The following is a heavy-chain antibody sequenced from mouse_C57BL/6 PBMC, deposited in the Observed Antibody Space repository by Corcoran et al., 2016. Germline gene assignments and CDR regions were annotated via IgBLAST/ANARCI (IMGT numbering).Heavy chain of an antibody. D-gene: IGHD2-1*01. CDR1: GYTFTTYG. V-gene: IGHV9-3*01. Sequence: QIQLVQSGPELKKPGETVKISCKASGYTFTTYGMSWVKQAPGKGLKWMGWINTYSGVPTYADDFKGRFAFSLETSASTAYLKINNLKNEDTATYFCAREGIYGNYPNYWGQGTTLTVSS. CDR2: INTYSGVP. CDR3: AREGIYGNYPNY. J-gene: IGHJ2*01.